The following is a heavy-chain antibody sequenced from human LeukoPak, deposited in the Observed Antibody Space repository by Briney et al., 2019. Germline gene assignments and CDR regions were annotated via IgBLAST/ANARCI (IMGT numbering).Heavy chain of an antibody. CDR3: ATRGLSGYYYGMDV. V-gene: IGHV3-66*01. CDR1: GFTVSRNY. CDR2: VTSAGAT. J-gene: IGHJ6*02. Sequence: GGSLRLSCAASGFTVSRNYMSWARLAPGKGLEWVSIVTSAGATHYATSVKGRFTISRDNSKNTMFLQMNSLRAEDTAVYYCATRGLSGYYYGMDVWGQGTTVTVSS. D-gene: IGHD3-10*01.